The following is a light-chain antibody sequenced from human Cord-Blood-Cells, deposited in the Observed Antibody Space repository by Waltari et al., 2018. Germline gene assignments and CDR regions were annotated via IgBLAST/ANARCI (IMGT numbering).Light chain of an antibody. Sequence: QSALTQPASLSGSPGQSITIPCTGISSAVGGYSSASWYQQHPGKAPELMIYEVSKRPSGVSIRCSSSKSGNTTSLTISERQAEDEADYYCCSYPSSSTVVFGGGTKLTVL. CDR3: CSYPSSSTVV. CDR2: EVS. CDR1: SSAVGGYSS. V-gene: IGLV2-14*01. J-gene: IGLJ2*01.